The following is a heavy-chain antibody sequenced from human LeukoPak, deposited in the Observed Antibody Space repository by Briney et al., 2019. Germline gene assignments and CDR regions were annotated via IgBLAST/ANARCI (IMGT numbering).Heavy chain of an antibody. CDR2: IYSGGST. CDR1: GFTFSTYW. D-gene: IGHD3-22*01. V-gene: IGHV3-66*02. Sequence: PGGSLRLSCAASGFTFSTYWMHWVRQPPGKGLEWVSVIYSGGSTYYADSVKGRFTISRDNSKNTLYLQMNSLRAEDTAVYYCAREVYSSGYYPRYFDYWGQGTLVTVSS. CDR3: AREVYSSGYYPRYFDY. J-gene: IGHJ4*02.